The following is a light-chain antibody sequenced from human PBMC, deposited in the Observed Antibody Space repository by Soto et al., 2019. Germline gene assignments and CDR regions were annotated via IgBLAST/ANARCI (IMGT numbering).Light chain of an antibody. CDR1: QSVTSTY. CDR2: GAS. Sequence: EFVLTQSPGTLSLSPGEGAILSCRASQSVTSTYIAWYQQKPGQAPRLLIYGASSRATGIPDRFSGSGSGTDFTLTSSRLQLDDFATYYRQQSYNTPLTFGQGTKVEIK. CDR3: QQSYNTPLT. J-gene: IGKJ1*01. V-gene: IGKV3-20*01.